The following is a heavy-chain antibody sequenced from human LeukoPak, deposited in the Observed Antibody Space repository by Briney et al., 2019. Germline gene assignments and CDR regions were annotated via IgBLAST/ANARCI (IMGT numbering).Heavy chain of an antibody. Sequence: SETLSLTCAVFGGSFSGYYCSWIRQPPGKGLEWIGEINHSGSTNYNPSLKGRVTISVDTSKNQFSLKLSSVTAADTAVYYCARAGYCSGGSCYRGPSTWGQGTLVTVSS. CDR2: INHSGST. D-gene: IGHD2-15*01. V-gene: IGHV4-34*01. CDR1: GGSFSGYY. J-gene: IGHJ4*02. CDR3: ARAGYCSGGSCYRGPST.